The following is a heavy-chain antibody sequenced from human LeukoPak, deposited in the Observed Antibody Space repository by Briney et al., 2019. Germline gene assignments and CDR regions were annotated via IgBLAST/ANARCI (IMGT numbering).Heavy chain of an antibody. J-gene: IGHJ4*02. CDR3: ATGPIVATTFDY. D-gene: IGHD5-12*01. CDR2: FDPEDGET. Sequence: ASVKVSCKVSGYTLTELSMHWVRQAPGKGLEWRGGFDPEDGETIYAQKFQGRVTMTEDTSTDTAYMELSSLRSEDTAVYYCATGPIVATTFDYWGQGTLVTVSS. CDR1: GYTLTELS. V-gene: IGHV1-24*01.